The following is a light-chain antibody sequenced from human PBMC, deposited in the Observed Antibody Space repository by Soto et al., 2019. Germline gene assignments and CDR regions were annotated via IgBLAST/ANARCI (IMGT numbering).Light chain of an antibody. Sequence: DIQMTQSPSSLSASVGDTVTITCRASQSISSWLAWYQQKPGKAPKLLIYDASSLESGVPSRFSGSGSGTEFTLTISSLQPDEFATYYCQQYNSYPRTVGQGTKVDNK. CDR2: DAS. V-gene: IGKV1-5*01. CDR1: QSISSW. J-gene: IGKJ1*01. CDR3: QQYNSYPRT.